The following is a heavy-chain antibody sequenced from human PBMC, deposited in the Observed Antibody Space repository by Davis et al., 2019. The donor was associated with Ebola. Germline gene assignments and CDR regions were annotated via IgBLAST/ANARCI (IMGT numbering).Heavy chain of an antibody. J-gene: IGHJ3*02. CDR2: IIPIFGTA. V-gene: IGHV1-69*05. Sequence: SALIFCKASSGTFSSYAISRVRQAPGQGLEWMGGIIPIFGTANYAQKFQGRVTMTRDTSTSTVYMELSSLRSEDTAVYYCARVFLIGGAFDIWGQGTMVTVSS. CDR1: SGTFSSYA. D-gene: IGHD2/OR15-2a*01. CDR3: ARVFLIGGAFDI.